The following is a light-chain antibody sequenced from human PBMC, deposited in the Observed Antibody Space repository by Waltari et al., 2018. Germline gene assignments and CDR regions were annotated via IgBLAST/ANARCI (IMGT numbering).Light chain of an antibody. CDR3: NSYTSTSTPYV. V-gene: IGLV2-14*03. CDR1: NNDVGAYNP. CDR2: NVN. J-gene: IGLJ1*01. Sequence: QSALTQPGSVSGSPGQSITISCTGTNNDVGAYNPVSWYRKYAGQEPKLIIYNVNKRPSGVSDRFSGSKSGLTASLTISGLQTEDEADYYCNSYTSTSTPYVFGTGTKVIVL.